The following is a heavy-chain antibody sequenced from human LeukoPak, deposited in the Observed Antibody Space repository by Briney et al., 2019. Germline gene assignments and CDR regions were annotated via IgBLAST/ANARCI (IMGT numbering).Heavy chain of an antibody. Sequence: PSETLSLTCTVSGGSISSYYWSWIRQPPGKGLEWVGYIYYSGSTNYNPSLKSRVTISVDTSKNQFSLKLSSVTAADTAVYYCARLEAAAGPNWFDPGGQGTLVTVSS. CDR3: ARLEAAAGPNWFDP. J-gene: IGHJ5*02. V-gene: IGHV4-59*01. CDR2: IYYSGST. D-gene: IGHD6-13*01. CDR1: GGSISSYY.